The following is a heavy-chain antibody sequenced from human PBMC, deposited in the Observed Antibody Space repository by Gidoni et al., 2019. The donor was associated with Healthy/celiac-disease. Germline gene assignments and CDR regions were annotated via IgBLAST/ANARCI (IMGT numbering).Heavy chain of an antibody. D-gene: IGHD3-10*01. J-gene: IGHJ6*02. CDR2: IGTAGDT. CDR3: ARDRYYGSGSWGYGMDV. Sequence: EVQLVESGGGLVQPGGSLRLSCAASGFTFSSYDMHWVRQATGKGLEWVSAIGTAGDTYYPGSVKGRFTISRENAKNSLYLQMNSLRAGDTAVYYCARDRYYGSGSWGYGMDVWGQGTTVTVS. CDR1: GFTFSSYD. V-gene: IGHV3-13*04.